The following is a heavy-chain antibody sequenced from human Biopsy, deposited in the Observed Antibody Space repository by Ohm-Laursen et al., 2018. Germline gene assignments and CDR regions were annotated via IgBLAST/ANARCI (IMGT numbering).Heavy chain of an antibody. J-gene: IGHJ3*02. CDR3: AKHGSGWTGDDAFHI. V-gene: IGHV4-59*08. CDR2: ISYSRDT. D-gene: IGHD6-19*01. Sequence: SETLSLTCTVSGGSISGSSWGWIRQAPGKGLEWIGYISYSRDTNYNPSLKSRITISVDTSKNHFSVKLHTVTAGDTAVYYCAKHGSGWTGDDAFHIWGQGTMVTVSS. CDR1: GGSISGSS.